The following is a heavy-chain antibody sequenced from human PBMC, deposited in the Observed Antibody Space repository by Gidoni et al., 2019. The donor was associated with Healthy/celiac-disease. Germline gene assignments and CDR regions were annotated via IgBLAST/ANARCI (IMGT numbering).Heavy chain of an antibody. D-gene: IGHD1-7*01. CDR3: TTSPTHSITGTIWSVGAFDI. V-gene: IGHV3-15*01. J-gene: IGHJ3*02. CDR1: GFTFSNAW. Sequence: EVQLVESGGGLVKPGGSLRLSCAASGFTFSNAWMRWVRQAPGKGLEWVGRIKSKTDGGTTDYAAPVKGRFTISRDDSKNTLYLQMNSLKTEDTAVYYCTTSPTHSITGTIWSVGAFDIWGQGTMVTVSS. CDR2: IKSKTDGGTT.